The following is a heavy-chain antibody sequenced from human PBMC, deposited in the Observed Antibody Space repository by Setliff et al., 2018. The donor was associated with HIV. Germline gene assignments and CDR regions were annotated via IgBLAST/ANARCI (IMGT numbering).Heavy chain of an antibody. J-gene: IGHJ4*02. D-gene: IGHD4-17*01. V-gene: IGHV4-59*08. CDR3: AGDYAGSGRPFDY. CDR1: GGSISSYY. CDR2: IYYSGMT. Sequence: SETLSLTCSVSGGSISSYYWSWIRQPPGKGLEWIGDIYYSGMTNYNPSLQSRVTISIDTSKNHFSLKLSSVTAADTAVYFCAGDYAGSGRPFDYWGQGTLVTVSS.